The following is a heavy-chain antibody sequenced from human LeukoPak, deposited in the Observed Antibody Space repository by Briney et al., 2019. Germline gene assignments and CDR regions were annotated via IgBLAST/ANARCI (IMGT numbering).Heavy chain of an antibody. D-gene: IGHD4-17*01. J-gene: IGHJ4*02. CDR2: ISYDGTTK. Sequence: GGSLRLSCAASGFTFSSYGMHWVRQAPGKGLEWVAVISYDGTTKYYGDSVKGRFTISRDNSKNTLYLQMNSLRAEDTAVCYCAKLTYGDYPFDYWGQGTLVTVSS. V-gene: IGHV3-30*18. CDR3: AKLTYGDYPFDY. CDR1: GFTFSSYG.